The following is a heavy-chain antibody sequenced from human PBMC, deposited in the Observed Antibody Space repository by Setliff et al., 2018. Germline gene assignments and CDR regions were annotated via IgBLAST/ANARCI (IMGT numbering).Heavy chain of an antibody. CDR1: RGPINSHY. J-gene: IGHJ6*03. V-gene: IGHV4-4*07. Sequence: ASETLSLTCTVSRGPINSHYWSWIRQPAGKGLEWIGRIYADGSTNYNPSLKSRVTISLDTSKNQFSLSLTSVTAADTAVYYCARMSGFQYIDVWGKGTTVTVS. CDR3: ARMSGFQYIDV. D-gene: IGHD3-3*01. CDR2: IYADGST.